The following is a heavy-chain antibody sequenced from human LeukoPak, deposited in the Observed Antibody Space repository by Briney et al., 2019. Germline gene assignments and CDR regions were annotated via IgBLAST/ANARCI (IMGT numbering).Heavy chain of an antibody. CDR3: AKDMEGRGYLYGMGFFDI. Sequence: GGSLRLSCAASGFTSNNYAMHWVRQTPGKGLEWVSVMSWDSGSLDYADSVKGRFTISRDNAKSSLYLQMNSLRTEDTALYYCAKDMEGRGYLYGMGFFDIWGQGTMVTVSS. D-gene: IGHD5-18*01. J-gene: IGHJ3*02. V-gene: IGHV3-9*02. CDR2: MSWDSGSL. CDR1: GFTSNNYA.